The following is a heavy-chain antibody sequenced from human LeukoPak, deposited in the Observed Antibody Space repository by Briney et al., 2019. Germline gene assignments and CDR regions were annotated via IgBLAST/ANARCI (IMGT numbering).Heavy chain of an antibody. CDR1: GFTFDDYA. Sequence: GGSLRLSCAASGFTFDDYAMHWVRQAPGKGLEWVSGISWNSGSIGYADSVKGRFTISRDNAKNSLYLQMNSLRAEDTALYYCAKDISYSSSWCDYWGQGTLVTVSS. D-gene: IGHD6-13*01. V-gene: IGHV3-9*01. CDR3: AKDISYSSSWCDY. CDR2: ISWNSGSI. J-gene: IGHJ4*02.